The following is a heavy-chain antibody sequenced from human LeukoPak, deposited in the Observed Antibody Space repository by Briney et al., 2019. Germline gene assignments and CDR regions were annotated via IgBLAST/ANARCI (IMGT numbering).Heavy chain of an antibody. CDR3: ARGLGDGLGAFDI. CDR2: ISSSSSYI. CDR1: GFTFSSYR. V-gene: IGHV3-21*01. J-gene: IGHJ3*02. D-gene: IGHD2-21*02. Sequence: GGSLRLSCAASGFTFSSYRMNWVRRAPGKGLEWVSSISSSSSYIYYADSVKGRFSISRDNAKNSLYLRMNSLRAEDTAVYYCARGLGDGLGAFDIWGQGTMVTVSS.